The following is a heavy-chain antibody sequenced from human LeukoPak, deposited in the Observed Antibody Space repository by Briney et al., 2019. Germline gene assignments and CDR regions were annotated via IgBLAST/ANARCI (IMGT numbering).Heavy chain of an antibody. Sequence: PSETLSLTCTVSGGSISSYYWSWIRQPPGKGLEWIGYIYYSGGTNYNPSLKSRVTISVDTSKNQFSLKLSSVTAADTAVYYCARLKAAAGTRYYYYGMDVWGQGTTVTVSS. CDR2: IYYSGGT. J-gene: IGHJ6*02. CDR1: GGSISSYY. V-gene: IGHV4-59*08. CDR3: ARLKAAAGTRYYYYGMDV. D-gene: IGHD6-13*01.